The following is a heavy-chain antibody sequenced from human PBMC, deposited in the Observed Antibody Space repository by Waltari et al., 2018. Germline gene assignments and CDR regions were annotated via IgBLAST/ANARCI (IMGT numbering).Heavy chain of an antibody. J-gene: IGHJ3*01. V-gene: IGHV3-30*02. Sequence: VQLLESGGGVVQPGGSLRLSCAASGFIFSINGLHWVRQIPGKGLEWVAFISFDGKKIFDADSVRGRFTISRDNSNNIVFLQMNSLRPEDSGVYYCAKDGDYSLTEYDAFDVWGQGTVVTVSP. CDR3: AKDGDYSLTEYDAFDV. CDR2: ISFDGKKI. CDR1: GFIFSING. D-gene: IGHD4-17*01.